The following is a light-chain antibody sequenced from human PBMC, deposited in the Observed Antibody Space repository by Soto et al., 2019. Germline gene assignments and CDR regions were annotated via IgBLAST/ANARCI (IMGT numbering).Light chain of an antibody. Sequence: DIQMTQSPSILSASVGDRVTITCRASQSISSWLAWYQQKPGKAPKLLIYDASSLESGVPSRFSGIGSGTEFTLTITSLQPDDFAIYYCQQYDSYAWTFGQGTKVEIK. V-gene: IGKV1-5*01. CDR1: QSISSW. CDR2: DAS. CDR3: QQYDSYAWT. J-gene: IGKJ1*01.